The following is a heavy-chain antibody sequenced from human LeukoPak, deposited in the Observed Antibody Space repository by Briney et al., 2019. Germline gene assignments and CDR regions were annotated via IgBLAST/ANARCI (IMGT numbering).Heavy chain of an antibody. V-gene: IGHV1-69*05. Sequence: GASVKVSCKASGGTFSSYAISWVRQAPGQGLEWMGGIILIFGTASYAQKFQGRVTVTRDTSTSTVYMELSSLRSEDTAVYYCARVQGYYYYGMDVWGQGTTVTVSS. CDR3: ARVQGYYYYGMDV. CDR1: GGTFSSYA. CDR2: IILIFGTA. J-gene: IGHJ6*02.